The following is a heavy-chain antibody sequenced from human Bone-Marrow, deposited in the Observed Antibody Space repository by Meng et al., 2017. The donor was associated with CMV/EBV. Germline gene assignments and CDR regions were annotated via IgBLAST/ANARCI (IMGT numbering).Heavy chain of an antibody. J-gene: IGHJ6*01. CDR1: GYTFTSYG. CDR2: ISAYNGNT. CDR3: ARGLNRVTRGVYGMDV. D-gene: IGHD4-11*01. Sequence: ASVKVSCKASGYTFTSYGISWVRQAPGQGLEWMGWISAYNGNTNYAQKLQGRVTMTTDTSTSTAYMELRSLRSDGTAVYYCARGLNRVTRGVYGMDVWGQGTTVTVSS. V-gene: IGHV1-18*01.